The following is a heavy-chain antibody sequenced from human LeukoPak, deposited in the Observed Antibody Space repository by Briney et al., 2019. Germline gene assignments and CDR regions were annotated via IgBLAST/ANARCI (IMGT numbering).Heavy chain of an antibody. CDR2: IYYSGST. V-gene: IGHV4-39*01. CDR3: ARQPYGVRGVIDF. Sequence: SETLSLTCTVSGGSISSSSYYWGWIRQPPGKGLEWIGSIYYSGSTYYNPSLKSRVTISVYTSKNQFSLKLSSVTAADTAVYYCARQPYGVRGVIDFWGRGILVTVSS. J-gene: IGHJ4*02. D-gene: IGHD3-10*01. CDR1: GGSISSSSYY.